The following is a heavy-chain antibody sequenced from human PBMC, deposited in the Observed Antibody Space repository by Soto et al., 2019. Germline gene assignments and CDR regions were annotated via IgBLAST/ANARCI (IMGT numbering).Heavy chain of an antibody. D-gene: IGHD2-2*01. V-gene: IGHV3-15*01. CDR3: TTDSADIVVVPATFGMDV. Sequence: GGSLRLSCAASGITFSNAWMTWVRQAPGKGLEWVGRTKSITDGGTTDYAAPVKGRFTISRDDSKDTLYLQMSNLRTEDTAVYHCTTDSADIVVVPATFGMDVWGQGTTVTVSS. CDR2: TKSITDGGTT. J-gene: IGHJ6*02. CDR1: GITFSNAW.